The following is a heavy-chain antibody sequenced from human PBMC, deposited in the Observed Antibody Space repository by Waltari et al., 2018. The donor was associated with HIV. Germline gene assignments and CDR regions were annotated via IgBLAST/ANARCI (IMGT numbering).Heavy chain of an antibody. D-gene: IGHD2-15*01. Sequence: QVQLQESGPGLVKPSETLSLTCTVSGGSISSYYWSWIRQPAGQGLEWIGRIYTSGSTNYNPSLKSRVTMSVDTSKNQFSLKLSSVTAADTAVYYCARLGYCSGGSCYRADYYYYYGMDVWGQGTTVTVSS. CDR3: ARLGYCSGGSCYRADYYYYYGMDV. CDR2: IYTSGST. CDR1: GGSISSYY. V-gene: IGHV4-4*07. J-gene: IGHJ6*02.